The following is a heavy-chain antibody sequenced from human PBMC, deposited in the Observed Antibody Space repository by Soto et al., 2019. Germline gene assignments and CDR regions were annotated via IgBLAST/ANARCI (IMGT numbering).Heavy chain of an antibody. D-gene: IGHD3-22*01. CDR1: GGSISSSSYY. CDR3: AGRERGYYYDSSGYYSDAFDI. Sequence: QLQLQESGPGLVKPSETLSLTCTVSGGSISSSSYYWGWIRQPPGKGLEWIGSIYYSGSTYYNPSLTGRVTIPVDTSKNQFSLKVSSVTAADTAVYYCAGRERGYYYDSSGYYSDAFDIWGQGTMVTVSS. V-gene: IGHV4-39*01. J-gene: IGHJ3*02. CDR2: IYYSGST.